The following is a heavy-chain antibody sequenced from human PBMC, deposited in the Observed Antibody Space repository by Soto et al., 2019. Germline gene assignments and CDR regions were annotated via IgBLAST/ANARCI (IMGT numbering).Heavy chain of an antibody. V-gene: IGHV2-5*01. CDR1: GFSLTTDGVG. CDR2: IYWNDEK. D-gene: IGHD4-4*01. Sequence: QITLRESGPTLVEPTQTLTLTCTFSGFSLTTDGVGVDWIRQPPGRALEWLGLIYWNDEKRYRPSLHSRLTITRDTSRNQVVLTMTNMDPVATAQYYCAHRTTVTSGINWGQGTLVTVSS. CDR3: AHRTTVTSGIN. J-gene: IGHJ4*02.